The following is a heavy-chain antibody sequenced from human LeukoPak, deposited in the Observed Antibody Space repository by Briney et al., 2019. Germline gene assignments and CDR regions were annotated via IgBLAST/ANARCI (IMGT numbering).Heavy chain of an antibody. CDR3: AILTGYYVFDY. Sequence: SETLSLTCAVYGGSFSGYYWSWIRQPPGKGLEWIGEINHSGSTNYNPSLKSRVTISVDTSKNQFSLKLSSVTAADTAVYYCAILTGYYVFDYWGQGTLVTVSS. CDR1: GGSFSGYY. J-gene: IGHJ4*02. D-gene: IGHD3-9*01. CDR2: INHSGST. V-gene: IGHV4-34*01.